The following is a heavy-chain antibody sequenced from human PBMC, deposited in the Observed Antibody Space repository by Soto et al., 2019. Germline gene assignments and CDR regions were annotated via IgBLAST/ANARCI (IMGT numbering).Heavy chain of an antibody. CDR2: IYYTGNT. V-gene: IGHV4-31*03. Sequence: QVQLQESGPGLVKPSQTLSLTCTVSGGSISSGGTGSYWTWIRQLPGKGLEWIGYIYYTGNTYYNPSLKRSPTISIDTSENQFSLKLTSVTAADTAVYFCASGHDAYKVRYWGQGTLVTVSS. CDR1: GGSISSGGTGSY. CDR3: ASGHDAYKVRY. J-gene: IGHJ4*02. D-gene: IGHD1-1*01.